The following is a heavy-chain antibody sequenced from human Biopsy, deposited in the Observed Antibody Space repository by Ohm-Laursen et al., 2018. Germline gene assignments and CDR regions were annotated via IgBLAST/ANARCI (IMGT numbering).Heavy chain of an antibody. V-gene: IGHV4-59*11. Sequence: TLSLTCSVSGGSFTGHYWSWIRQPPGEGLEWIGHISYTGYTSYNASLKSRVTISVDTSRNHFSLRLRSLTAADPAVYYCARGSNDFGGLYFPRWGQGTLVTVSS. CDR1: GGSFTGHY. CDR2: ISYTGYT. D-gene: IGHD4-23*01. J-gene: IGHJ4*02. CDR3: ARGSNDFGGLYFPR.